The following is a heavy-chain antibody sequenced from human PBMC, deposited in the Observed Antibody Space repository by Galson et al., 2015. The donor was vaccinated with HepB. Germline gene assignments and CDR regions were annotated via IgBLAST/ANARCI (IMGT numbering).Heavy chain of an antibody. J-gene: IGHJ5*02. V-gene: IGHV1-2*06. Sequence: SVKVSCKASGYIFTGHYMHWVRQAPGQGLEWMGRINPHNGGTYYPQKFQGRVNVTRDTSTKTVFMELSGLRPDDTAVYYCARDGSGNHFHFDPWGQGTLVIVSS. D-gene: IGHD3-10*01. CDR1: GYIFTGHY. CDR3: ARDGSGNHFHFDP. CDR2: INPHNGGT.